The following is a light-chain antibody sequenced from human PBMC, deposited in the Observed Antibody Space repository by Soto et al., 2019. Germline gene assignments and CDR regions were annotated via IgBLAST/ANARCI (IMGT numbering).Light chain of an antibody. CDR1: QNINSD. CDR2: RAS. J-gene: IGKJ1*01. V-gene: IGKV1-5*03. CDR3: QQHNNYWT. Sequence: DVQRTQSPSTLSASVGDRVTITCRARQNINSDLAWYQQKPGKAPQLLIYRASSLESGVPARFSGSGSGTEFTLTITSLQPEDFATYYCQQHNNYWTFGPGTRVDIK.